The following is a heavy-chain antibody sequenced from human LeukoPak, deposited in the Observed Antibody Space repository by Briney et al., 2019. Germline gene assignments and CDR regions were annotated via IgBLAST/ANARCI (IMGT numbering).Heavy chain of an antibody. D-gene: IGHD1-1*01. CDR1: GGSIGFYF. CDR2: INGNGGT. Sequence: PSETLSLTCTVSGGSIGFYFWSWFRQPAGKGLEWIGRINGNGGTNYNPSLKSRVTMSVDTSKSQFSLKLRSVTAADTSVYYCVRDGLRTTWRFKWDPWGQGILVTV. J-gene: IGHJ5*02. V-gene: IGHV4-4*07. CDR3: VRDGLRTTWRFKWDP.